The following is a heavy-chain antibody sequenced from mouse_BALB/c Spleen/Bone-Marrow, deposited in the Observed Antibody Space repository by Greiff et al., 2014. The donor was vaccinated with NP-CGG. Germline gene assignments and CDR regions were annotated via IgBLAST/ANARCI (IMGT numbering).Heavy chain of an antibody. CDR2: ISDGGNFS. D-gene: IGHD2-10*02. V-gene: IGHV5-4*02. Sequence: EVMLEESGGGLVKPGGSLKLSCVASGFTFSDYYIYWLRQTPEKRLEWVAIISDGGNFSYYPDSVKGRFTVSRDNAKNNRYLQMSSLKSEDTAMYYYARSRMRYGTMGYWGQGTSVTVFS. J-gene: IGHJ4*01. CDR1: GFTFSDYY. CDR3: ARSRMRYGTMGY.